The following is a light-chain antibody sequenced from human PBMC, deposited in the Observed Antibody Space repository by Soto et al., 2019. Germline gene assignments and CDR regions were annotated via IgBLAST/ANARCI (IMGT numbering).Light chain of an antibody. Sequence: DIQMTQSPASLSASVGDRVTITCQASQDISSYLNWYQQKPGKAPKLLIYDAANLETGVPSRFSGSGSGTDFALTISSLLPEDTATYYCQYYDNLRRWTFGQGTKLEIK. CDR2: DAA. CDR3: QYYDNLRRWT. V-gene: IGKV1-33*01. J-gene: IGKJ2*02. CDR1: QDISSY.